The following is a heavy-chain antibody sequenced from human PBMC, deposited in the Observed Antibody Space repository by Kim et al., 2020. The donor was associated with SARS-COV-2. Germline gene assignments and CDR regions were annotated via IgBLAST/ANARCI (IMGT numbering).Heavy chain of an antibody. CDR1: GFTFSSYS. J-gene: IGHJ2*01. CDR2: ISSSSSTI. D-gene: IGHD4-17*01. Sequence: GGSLRLSCAASGFTFSSYSMNWVRQAPGKGLEWVSYISSSSSTIYYADSVKGRFTISRDNAKNSLYLQMNSLRDEDTAVYYCARAATDHGDYWYFDLWGRVTLVTVSS. CDR3: ARAATDHGDYWYFDL. V-gene: IGHV3-48*02.